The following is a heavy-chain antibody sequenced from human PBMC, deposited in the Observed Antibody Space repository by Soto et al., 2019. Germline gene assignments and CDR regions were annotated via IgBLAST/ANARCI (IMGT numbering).Heavy chain of an antibody. J-gene: IGHJ4*02. D-gene: IGHD2-2*01. CDR1: GGSISSGDYY. CDR2: IYYSGST. CDR3: ARADEVPGHFDY. Sequence: QVQLQESGPGLVKPSQTLSLTCAVSGGSISSGDYYWSWIRQPPGKGLEWIGYIYYSGSTYYNPSLKRRVTISLATSKNQSSLNLCSVTAADTAVYYCARADEVPGHFDYWGQGTLVTVSS. V-gene: IGHV4-30-4*01.